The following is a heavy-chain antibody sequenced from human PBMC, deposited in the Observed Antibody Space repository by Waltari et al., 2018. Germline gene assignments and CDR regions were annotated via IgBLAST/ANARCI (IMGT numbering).Heavy chain of an antibody. D-gene: IGHD2-21*01. J-gene: IGHJ6*03. CDR2: IIPILVTA. Sequence: QVQLVQSGAEVKKPGSSVKVSCKASGGTFSSYAISWVRQAPGQGLEWMGGIIPILVTANYAQKFEGRGTVTADETTGTAYMELSSLRSEDTAVYYCASTPIVVVIAYYYMDVWGKGTTVTVSS. V-gene: IGHV1-69*01. CDR3: ASTPIVVVIAYYYMDV. CDR1: GGTFSSYA.